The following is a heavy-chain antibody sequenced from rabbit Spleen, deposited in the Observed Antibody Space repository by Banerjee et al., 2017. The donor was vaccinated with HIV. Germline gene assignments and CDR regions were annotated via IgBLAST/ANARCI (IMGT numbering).Heavy chain of an antibody. Sequence: QSLEESGGDLVKPGASLTLTCTASGFSFSSGYWVCWVRQAPGKGLEWIACISGGTSGSTFYGSWAKGRFTISKTSSTTVTLQMTSLTAADTATYFCARESDVLSGSDWYFTWWGPGTLVTVS. V-gene: IGHV1S40*01. CDR2: ISGGTSGST. J-gene: IGHJ6*01. CDR1: GFSFSSGYW. D-gene: IGHD1-1*01. CDR3: ARESDVLSGSDWYFTW.